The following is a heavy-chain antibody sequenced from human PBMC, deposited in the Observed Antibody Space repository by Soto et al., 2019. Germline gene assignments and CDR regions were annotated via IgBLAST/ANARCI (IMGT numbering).Heavy chain of an antibody. CDR1: GFTFSSYA. CDR3: ARGGPTLTKRLGY. CDR2: ISYDGRNK. D-gene: IGHD5-12*01. V-gene: IGHV3-30*04. J-gene: IGHJ4*01. Sequence: QVQLVESGGGVVQPGRSLRLSCAASGFTFSSYAMHWVRQAPGKGLEWVAVISYDGRNKYYADSVKGRFTISRDNSKNTLYLQMNSLRAEDTAVYYCARGGPTLTKRLGYWGHGTLVTV.